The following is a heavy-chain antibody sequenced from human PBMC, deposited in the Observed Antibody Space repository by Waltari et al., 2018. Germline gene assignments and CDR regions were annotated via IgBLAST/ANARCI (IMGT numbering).Heavy chain of an antibody. CDR2: ISWNSNNI. CDR1: GFMFEDSA. J-gene: IGHJ4*02. Sequence: EVQLVESGGGLVQPGKSLRLSCVASGFMFEDSAMHWVRQVPGKGVEWLSGISWNSNNIVYADSVKCRFTISRDNAENSLYLLMNKLRAEDTALYYCVRDAFGNTIGGVFDYWGQGTLLTVSS. V-gene: IGHV3-9*01. D-gene: IGHD3-3*01. CDR3: VRDAFGNTIGGVFDY.